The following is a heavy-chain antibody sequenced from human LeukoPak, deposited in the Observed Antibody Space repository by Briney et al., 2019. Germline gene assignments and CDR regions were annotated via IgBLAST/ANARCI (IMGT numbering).Heavy chain of an antibody. J-gene: IGHJ3*02. CDR2: INHSGST. CDR3: ARPIWSRKHTSGAFDI. Sequence: SETLSLTCAVYGGSFSGYYWSWIRQPPGKGLEWIGEINHSGSTNYNPSLKSRVTISVDTSKNQFSLKLSSVTAADTAVYYCARPIWSRKHTSGAFDIWGKGTMVTVSS. D-gene: IGHD3-10*01. CDR1: GGSFSGYY. V-gene: IGHV4-34*01.